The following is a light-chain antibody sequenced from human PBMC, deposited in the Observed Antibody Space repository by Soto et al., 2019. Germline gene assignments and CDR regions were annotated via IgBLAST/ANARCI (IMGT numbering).Light chain of an antibody. Sequence: QSALTQPASVSGSPGQSITISCTGTSSDVGGYNYVSWYQHHPGKAPKLMIYDVSNRPSGVSNRFSGSKSGNTASLTISGLQPEDEADYYCSSYTTSNTRQIVLGTETKVTVL. V-gene: IGLV2-14*03. CDR1: SSDVGGYNY. J-gene: IGLJ1*01. CDR3: SSYTTSNTRQIV. CDR2: DVS.